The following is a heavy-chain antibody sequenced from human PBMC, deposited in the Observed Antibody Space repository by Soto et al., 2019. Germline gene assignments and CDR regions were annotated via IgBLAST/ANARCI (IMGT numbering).Heavy chain of an antibody. D-gene: IGHD3-3*01. CDR3: ARDRIPITTPTYYYGMDV. CDR2: ISAYNGNT. J-gene: IGHJ6*02. CDR1: GYTFTSYG. V-gene: IGHV1-18*04. Sequence: GASVKVSCKASGYTFTSYGISWVRQAPGQGLEWMGWISAYNGNTNYAQKLQGRVTMTTDTSTSTAYMELRSLRSDDTAVYYCARDRIPITTPTYYYGMDVWGQGTTVTVSS.